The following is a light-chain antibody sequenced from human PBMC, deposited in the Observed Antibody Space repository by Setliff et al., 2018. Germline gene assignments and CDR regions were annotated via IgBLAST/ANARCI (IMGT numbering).Light chain of an antibody. J-gene: IGLJ2*01. Sequence: QSALPQPPSASGSPGQSVTISCTGTSSDVGGYNFVAWYQQHPGKAPKLLISDVSHRPSGVSNRFSGSKSGNTASLTISGLQAEDEADYYCSSYTTINTLIFGGGTK. CDR3: SSYTTINTLI. V-gene: IGLV2-14*03. CDR2: DVS. CDR1: SSDVGGYNF.